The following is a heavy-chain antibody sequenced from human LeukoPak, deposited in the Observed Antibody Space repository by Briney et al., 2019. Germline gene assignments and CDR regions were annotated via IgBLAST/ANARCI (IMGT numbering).Heavy chain of an antibody. CDR2: ISSSSNI. V-gene: IGHV3-48*02. CDR3: ARGTTAIYGDYFYFDY. D-gene: IGHD4-17*01. Sequence: GGSLRLSCAASGFTFSYYSMNRVRQAPGKGLEWVSYISSSSNIYYADSVKGRFTISRDNAKNSLYLQMNSLRDEDTAVYYCARGTTAIYGDYFYFDYWGQGTLVTVSS. J-gene: IGHJ4*02. CDR1: GFTFSYYS.